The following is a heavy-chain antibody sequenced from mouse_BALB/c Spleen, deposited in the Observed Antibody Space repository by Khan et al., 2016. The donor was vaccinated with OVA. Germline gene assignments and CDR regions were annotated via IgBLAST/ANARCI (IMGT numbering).Heavy chain of an antibody. CDR2: IWSDGST. CDR1: GFSLTNYG. J-gene: IGHJ4*01. CDR3: ARQPYYHYNIMDY. V-gene: IGHV2-6-1*01. Sequence: QVRLKESGPGLVAPSQSLSITCTISGFSLTNYGVHWVRQPPGKGLEWLVVIWSDGSTTYNSALKSRLTVTKDNSKSQVFLEMNSLQTDDTAMYFCARQPYYHYNIMDYWGQGTSVTVSS. D-gene: IGHD2-10*01.